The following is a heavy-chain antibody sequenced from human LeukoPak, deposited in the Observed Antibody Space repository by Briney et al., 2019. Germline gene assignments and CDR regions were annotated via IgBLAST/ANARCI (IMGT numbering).Heavy chain of an antibody. V-gene: IGHV3-43*01. CDR1: GFTFDGYT. CDR2: ISWDGGST. Sequence: GGSLRLSCAASGFTFDGYTMHWVRQAPGKGLEWVSLISWDGGSTYYADSVKGRFTISRDNSKNSLYLQMNSLRTEDTALYYCARAGYDFWSGYFFDYWGQGTLVTVSS. CDR3: ARAGYDFWSGYFFDY. J-gene: IGHJ4*02. D-gene: IGHD3-3*01.